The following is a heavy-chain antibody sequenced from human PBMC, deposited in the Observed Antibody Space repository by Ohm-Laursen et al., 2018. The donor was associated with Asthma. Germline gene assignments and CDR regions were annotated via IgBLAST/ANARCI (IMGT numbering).Heavy chain of an antibody. CDR3: AREGPYGDTAGYFDY. CDR2: IYHSVST. V-gene: IGHV4-30-4*01. CDR1: GGSITSDDYY. J-gene: IGHJ4*02. Sequence: SQTLSLTCTVSGGSITSDDYYWSWIRQPPGKGLEWIGYIYHSVSTYYSPSLKSRVTISVDTSKNQFSLKLSSVTAADTAVYYCAREGPYGDTAGYFDYWGQGTLVTVSS. D-gene: IGHD4-17*01.